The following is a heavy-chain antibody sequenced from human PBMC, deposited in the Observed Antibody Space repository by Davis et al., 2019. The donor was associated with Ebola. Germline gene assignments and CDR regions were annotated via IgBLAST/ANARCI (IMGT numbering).Heavy chain of an antibody. CDR2: INHSGST. CDR1: GGSFSGYY. J-gene: IGHJ4*02. V-gene: IGHV4-34*01. Sequence: PGGSLRLSCAVYGGSFSGYYWSWIRQPPGKGLEWIGEINHSGSTNYNPSLKSRVTISVDTSKNQFSLKLSSVTAADTAVYYCARVGVGYCSSTSCYTAPWRLKYYFDYWGQGTLVTVSS. D-gene: IGHD2-2*02. CDR3: ARVGVGYCSSTSCYTAPWRLKYYFDY.